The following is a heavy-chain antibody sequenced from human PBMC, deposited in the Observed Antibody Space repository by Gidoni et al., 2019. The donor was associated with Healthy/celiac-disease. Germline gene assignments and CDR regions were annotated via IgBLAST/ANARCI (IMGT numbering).Heavy chain of an antibody. CDR2: IIPIFGTA. V-gene: IGHV1-69*01. CDR1: GGTFSSYA. Sequence: QVPLVQSGAEVKKPGSSVKVSCTASGGTFSSYAISWVRQAPGQGLEWMGGIIPIFGTANYAQKFQGRVTITADESTSTAYMELSSLRSEDTAVYYCARGETYYYGSGSYRHYYYGMDVWGQGTTVTVSS. J-gene: IGHJ6*02. CDR3: ARGETYYYGSGSYRHYYYGMDV. D-gene: IGHD3-10*01.